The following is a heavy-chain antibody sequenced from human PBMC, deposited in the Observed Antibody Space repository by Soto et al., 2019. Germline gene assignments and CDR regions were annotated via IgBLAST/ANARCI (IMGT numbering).Heavy chain of an antibody. Sequence: ASVTVCCKDSGYTLTSYGSSWVRQAPGQGLEWMGWISAYNGNTNYAQKLQGRVTMTTDTSTSTAYMELRSLRSDDTAVYYCARANDFWSGYPGFDYWGQGTLVTVSS. V-gene: IGHV1-18*01. CDR2: ISAYNGNT. CDR1: GYTLTSYG. CDR3: ARANDFWSGYPGFDY. J-gene: IGHJ4*02. D-gene: IGHD3-3*01.